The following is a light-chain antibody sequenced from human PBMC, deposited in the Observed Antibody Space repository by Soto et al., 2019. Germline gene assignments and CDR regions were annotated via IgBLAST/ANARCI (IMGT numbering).Light chain of an antibody. CDR2: AAS. Sequence: IQVTQSPSSVSASVGDKVTITVRASQDIATYLASYQHKPGSAPERLLHAASSLQSGVPSRFSGSGSGTDVTLTINSLQPEDFATYYCQQAYSFPITFSQGTRLE. CDR3: QQAYSFPIT. V-gene: IGKV1D-12*01. CDR1: QDIATY. J-gene: IGKJ5*01.